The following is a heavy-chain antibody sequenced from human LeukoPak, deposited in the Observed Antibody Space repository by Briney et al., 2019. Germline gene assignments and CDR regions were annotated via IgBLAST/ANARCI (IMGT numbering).Heavy chain of an antibody. CDR2: INPNSGGT. V-gene: IGHV1-2*02. CDR1: GYTFTGYY. Sequence: ASVKVSCKASGYTFTGYYMHWVRQAPGQGLEWMGWINPNSGGTNYAQKFQGRVTMTRDTSISTAYMELSRLRSDDTAVYYCARDARGAYYYGSGSYYKDYWGQGTLVTVSS. J-gene: IGHJ4*02. D-gene: IGHD3-10*01. CDR3: ARDARGAYYYGSGSYYKDY.